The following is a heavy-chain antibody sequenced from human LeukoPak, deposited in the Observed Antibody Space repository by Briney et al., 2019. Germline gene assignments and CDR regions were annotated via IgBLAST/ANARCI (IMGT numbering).Heavy chain of an antibody. CDR2: INSDGSST. D-gene: IGHD4-23*01. Sequence: QSGGSLRLSCAASGFTFSSYWMHWVRQAPGKGLVWVSRINSDGSSTSYADSVKGRFTISRDNAKNSLYLQMNSLRAEDTAVYYCAREGAATVVRFRYFDYWGQGTLVTVSS. CDR1: GFTFSSYW. J-gene: IGHJ4*02. V-gene: IGHV3-74*01. CDR3: AREGAATVVRFRYFDY.